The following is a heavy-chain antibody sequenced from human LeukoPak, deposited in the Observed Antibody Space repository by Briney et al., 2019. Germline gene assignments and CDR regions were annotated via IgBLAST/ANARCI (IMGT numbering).Heavy chain of an antibody. CDR3: ARFPGSAEYRHYYYMDV. CDR2: THYSGAT. V-gene: IGHV4-59*01. CDR1: GGSISSYY. D-gene: IGHD2-15*01. Sequence: SETLSLTCTVSGGSISSYYWSWLRQPPGKGLEYIGYTHYSGATNYNPSLKSRVTISLDTSGNQFSLKLSSVTAADTAVYYCARFPGSAEYRHYYYMDVWGKGTTVTVSS. J-gene: IGHJ6*03.